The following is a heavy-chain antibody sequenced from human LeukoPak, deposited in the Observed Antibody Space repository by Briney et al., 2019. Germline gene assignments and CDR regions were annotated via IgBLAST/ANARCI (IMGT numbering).Heavy chain of an antibody. CDR3: AREAAGAVAGTSDWFDP. CDR1: GGSISSGGYS. Sequence: SETLSLTCTVSGGSISSGGYSWSWIRQPPGKGLEWIGYIYHSGSTYYNPSLKSRVTISVDTSKNQFSLKLSSVTAADTAVYYCAREAAGAVAGTSDWFDPWGQGTLVTVSS. V-gene: IGHV4-30-2*05. CDR2: IYHSGST. D-gene: IGHD6-19*01. J-gene: IGHJ5*02.